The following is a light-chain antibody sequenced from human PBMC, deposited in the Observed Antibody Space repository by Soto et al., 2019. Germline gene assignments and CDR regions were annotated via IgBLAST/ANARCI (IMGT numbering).Light chain of an antibody. CDR1: QSLLHSNGYDY. CDR3: MQALQTPIT. V-gene: IGKV2-28*01. J-gene: IGKJ5*01. Sequence: EIVMTQSPLSLPVTPGEPASISCRSSQSLLHSNGYDYLDWYLQKPGQSPQLLISLASNRVSGVPDRFSGSGSGTDFTLKISRVEAEDVGVYYCMQALQTPITFGQGTRLEIK. CDR2: LAS.